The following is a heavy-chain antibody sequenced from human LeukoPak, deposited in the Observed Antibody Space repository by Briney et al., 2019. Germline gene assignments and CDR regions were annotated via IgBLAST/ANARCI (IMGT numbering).Heavy chain of an antibody. J-gene: IGHJ5*02. Sequence: KSSETLSLTCTVSGGSISSYYWSWIRQPPGKGLKWIGYIYYSGSTNYNPSLKSRVTISVDTSKNQFSLKLSSVTAADTAVYYCARSFLKQLAHNWFDPWGQGTLVTVSS. D-gene: IGHD6-6*01. V-gene: IGHV4-59*08. CDR1: GGSISSYY. CDR2: IYYSGST. CDR3: ARSFLKQLAHNWFDP.